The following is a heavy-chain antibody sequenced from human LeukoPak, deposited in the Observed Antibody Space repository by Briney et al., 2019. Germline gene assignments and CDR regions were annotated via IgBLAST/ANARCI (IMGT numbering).Heavy chain of an antibody. CDR3: ARPPAYDSRNYYFAY. J-gene: IGHJ4*02. D-gene: IGHD3-22*01. CDR2: INSDGSGT. CDR1: GFTFSTYW. Sequence: PAGSLRLSCAASGFTFSTYWMHWVRQVPGKGLVWVSHINSDGSGTSYADSVKGRFTISRDNAKNTLYLQMNSLRVEDTAVYYCARPPAYDSRNYYFAYWVQAILVTASS. V-gene: IGHV3-74*01.